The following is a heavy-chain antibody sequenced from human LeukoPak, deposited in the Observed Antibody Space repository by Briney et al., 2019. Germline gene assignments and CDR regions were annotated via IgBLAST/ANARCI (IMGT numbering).Heavy chain of an antibody. CDR3: AAPNWFDP. CDR2: ISGGGTST. V-gene: IGHV3-23*01. J-gene: IGHJ5*02. CDR1: GFTFSSYA. Sequence: GGSLRLPCAASGFTFSSYAMSWVRQAPGKGLEWVSAISGGGTSTYYADSVKGRFTISRDNSKNTLYLQMNSLRAEDTAVYYCAAPNWFDPWGQGTLVTVSS.